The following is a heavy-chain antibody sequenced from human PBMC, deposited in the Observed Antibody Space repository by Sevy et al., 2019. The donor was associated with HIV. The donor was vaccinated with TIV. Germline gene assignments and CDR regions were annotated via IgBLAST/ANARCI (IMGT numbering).Heavy chain of an antibody. CDR3: ARDGTEYTSSSVWFDP. V-gene: IGHV4-30-4*01. CDR2: ISYTGNT. Sequence: SETLSLTCTVSGGSISSGNYYWHWIRQPPGKGLEWIGYISYTGNTYYNPSLKSPVTISVDTSNNLFSLRLTSVTAADTAVYYCARDGTEYTSSSVWFDPWGQGTLVTVSS. D-gene: IGHD6-6*01. CDR1: GGSISSGNYY. J-gene: IGHJ5*02.